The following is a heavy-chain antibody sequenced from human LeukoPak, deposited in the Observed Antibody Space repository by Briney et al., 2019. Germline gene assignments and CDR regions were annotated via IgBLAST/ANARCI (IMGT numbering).Heavy chain of an antibody. CDR2: INPSGGST. Sequence: ASVKVSCKASGYIFTSYYIHWVRQAPGQGLEWMGIINPSGGSTSYAQKFQGRVTMTRDMSTSTVYMELSSLRSEDTAVYYCARDQVGYSNYGPDAFDIWGQGTMVTVSS. J-gene: IGHJ3*02. V-gene: IGHV1-46*01. CDR3: ARDQVGYSNYGPDAFDI. D-gene: IGHD4-11*01. CDR1: GYIFTSYY.